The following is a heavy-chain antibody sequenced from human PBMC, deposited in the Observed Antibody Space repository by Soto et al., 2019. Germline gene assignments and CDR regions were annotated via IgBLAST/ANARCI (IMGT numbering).Heavy chain of an antibody. D-gene: IGHD3-3*01. CDR1: GYTVTDYG. J-gene: IGHJ4*02. Sequence: QVPVVQSGAEVEKPGASVKVSCKASGYTVTDYGITWVRQAPGQGLQWMGWITAFNGNTKYAQQVQGRVTMNTDTSTSTAYMEMRSLESDHTAVYYCARISNHDSWSGYYCFFDYWGQGTLVTVSS. V-gene: IGHV1-18*01. CDR3: ARISNHDSWSGYYCFFDY. CDR2: ITAFNGNT.